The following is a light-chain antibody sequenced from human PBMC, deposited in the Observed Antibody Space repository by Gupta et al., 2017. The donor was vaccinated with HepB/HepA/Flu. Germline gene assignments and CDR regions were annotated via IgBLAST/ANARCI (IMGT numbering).Light chain of an antibody. CDR3: QQYSNSPMT. CDR1: QTVTSSF. CDR2: GAS. J-gene: IGKJ1*01. V-gene: IGKV3-20*01. Sequence: TVLSQSPGTLSLSPGDRATLPCRASQTVTSSFLAWYQQQPGQAPRLLIYGASSRATGLPDRFSGSGSGTDFTLTISRLEPEDVAVYYCQQYSNSPMTFGQGTKVEIK.